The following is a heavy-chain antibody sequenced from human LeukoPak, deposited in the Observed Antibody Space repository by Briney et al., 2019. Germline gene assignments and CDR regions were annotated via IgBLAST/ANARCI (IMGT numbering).Heavy chain of an antibody. CDR2: ISAYNGNT. CDR3: ARCSAAAGTTDAFDI. Sequence: ASVKVSCKASGGTFSSYGISWVQQAPGQGLEWMGRISAYNGNTNYAQKLQGRVTMTTDTSTSTAYMELRSLRSDDTAMYYCARCSAAAGTTDAFDIWGQGTMVTVSS. J-gene: IGHJ3*02. D-gene: IGHD6-13*01. CDR1: GGTFSSYG. V-gene: IGHV1-18*01.